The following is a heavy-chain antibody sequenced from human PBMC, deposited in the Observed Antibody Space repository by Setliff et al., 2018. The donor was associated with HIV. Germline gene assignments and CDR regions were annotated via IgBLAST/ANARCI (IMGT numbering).Heavy chain of an antibody. CDR2: ISGSDDKT. V-gene: IGHV3-23*01. CDR3: AISSGVSSILTDHYFHH. D-gene: IGHD3-9*01. CDR1: GFTVSPHA. Sequence: PEGSLRLSCAASGFTVSPHAMTWVRQAPGKGLVWVSTISGSDDKTYYADSVRGRFTVSRDRSKNKMYLQVTNLRVEDTAIYYCAISSGVSSILTDHYFHHWGQGTLVTVSS. J-gene: IGHJ4*02.